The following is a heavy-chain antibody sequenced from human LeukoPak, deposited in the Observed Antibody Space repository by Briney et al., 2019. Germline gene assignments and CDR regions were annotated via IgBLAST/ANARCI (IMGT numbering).Heavy chain of an antibody. CDR1: GFTFSSYA. J-gene: IGHJ4*02. V-gene: IGHV3-23*01. CDR3: ARLITTPKIVIPPRDY. Sequence: GGFLRLSCAASGFTFSSYAMSWVRQAPGKGLEWVSAISGSGGSTYYADSVKGRFTISRDNSKNTLYLQMNSLRAEDTAVYYCARLITTPKIVIPPRDYWGQGTLVTVSS. CDR2: ISGSGGST. D-gene: IGHD1-14*01.